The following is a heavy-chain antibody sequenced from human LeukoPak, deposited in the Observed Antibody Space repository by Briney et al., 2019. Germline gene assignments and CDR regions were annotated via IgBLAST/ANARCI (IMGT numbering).Heavy chain of an antibody. CDR3: ARVGLPRSGYYYYYMDV. V-gene: IGHV3-7*01. J-gene: IGHJ6*03. Sequence: SGGSLRLSCAASGFTFSSYWMSWVRQAPGKGLEWVANIKQDGSEKYYVDSVKGRFTISRDNAKNSLYLQMNSLRAEDTAVYYCARVGLPRSGYYYYYMDVWGKGTTVTVSS. D-gene: IGHD3/OR15-3a*01. CDR2: IKQDGSEK. CDR1: GFTFSSYW.